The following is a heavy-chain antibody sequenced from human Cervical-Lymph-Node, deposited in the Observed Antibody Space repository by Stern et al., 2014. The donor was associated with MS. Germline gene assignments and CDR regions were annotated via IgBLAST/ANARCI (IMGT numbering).Heavy chain of an antibody. J-gene: IGHJ6*02. CDR3: AKELRVMGVNYYYGLDV. CDR2: ILYHGSNY. D-gene: IGHD3-16*01. V-gene: IGHV3-30*18. CDR1: GFSFSSYG. Sequence: QVQLVESGGGVVQPGRSLRLSCAASGFSFSSYGMHWVRQAPGKGLEWVAVILYHGSNYYHADSVKGRFTISRDNSKNTLYLQMNSLRTEDTAVYYCAKELRVMGVNYYYGLDVWGQGTTVTVSS.